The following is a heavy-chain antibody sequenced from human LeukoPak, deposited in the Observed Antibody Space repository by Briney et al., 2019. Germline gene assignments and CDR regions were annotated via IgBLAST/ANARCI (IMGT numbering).Heavy chain of an antibody. D-gene: IGHD1-26*01. CDR1: GFTFSSYA. J-gene: IGHJ4*02. V-gene: IGHV3-23*01. CDR2: ISGSGGST. CDR3: AKWGATTEGYFDY. Sequence: PGGSLRLSCAASGFTFSSYAMSWVRQAPGKGLEWVPAISGSGGSTYYADSVKGRFTISRDNCKNTLYLQINSLRAEDTAVYYCAKWGATTEGYFDYWGQGTLVTVSS.